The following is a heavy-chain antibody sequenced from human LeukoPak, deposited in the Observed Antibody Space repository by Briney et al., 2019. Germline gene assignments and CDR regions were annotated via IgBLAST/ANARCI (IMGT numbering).Heavy chain of an antibody. CDR2: IYSGGTT. D-gene: IGHD6-19*01. CDR3: TRVTPYSSGWRPFDC. J-gene: IGHJ4*02. V-gene: IGHV3-66*01. Sequence: GGSLRLSRAASGFTVSVYYMTWVRQTPWMGFEWVSVIYSGGTTYYADSVKGRFTISRDNSKNTLYLQMNSLRAEDTAVYYCTRVTPYSSGWRPFDCWGQGTLVTVSS. CDR1: GFTVSVYY.